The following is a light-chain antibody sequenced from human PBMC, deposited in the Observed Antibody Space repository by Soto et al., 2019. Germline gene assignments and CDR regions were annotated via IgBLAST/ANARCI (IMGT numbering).Light chain of an antibody. J-gene: IGLJ1*01. CDR3: SSYTSSSTFGNSV. CDR2: DVS. Sequence: QSVLTQPASVSGSPGQSITISCTGTSSDVGGYNYVSWYQQHPGKAPKLMIYDVSNRPSGVSNRFSGSKSGNTASLTISGLQAEDEADYYCSSYTSSSTFGNSVFGTGTKVTV. V-gene: IGLV2-14*01. CDR1: SSDVGGYNY.